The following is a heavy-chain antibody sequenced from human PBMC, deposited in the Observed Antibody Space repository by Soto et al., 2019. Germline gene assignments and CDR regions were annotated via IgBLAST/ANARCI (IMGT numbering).Heavy chain of an antibody. CDR2: IIPIFGTA. J-gene: IGHJ3*01. CDR1: GGTFSRYA. Sequence: QVQLVQSGAEVKKPGSSVKVSCKASGGTFSRYAISWVRQAPGQGLEWMGGIIPIFGTANYAQKFQGRVRITADESTRTAYMEVRSMRSEDTAVYYGARDRRQQLGWGDAFDVWGQGKMVTASS. CDR3: ARDRRQQLGWGDAFDV. V-gene: IGHV1-69*01. D-gene: IGHD6-13*01.